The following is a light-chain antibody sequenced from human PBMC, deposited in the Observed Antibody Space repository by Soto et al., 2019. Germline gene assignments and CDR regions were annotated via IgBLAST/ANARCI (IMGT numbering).Light chain of an antibody. Sequence: QSALTQPASVSGSPGQSITISCTGTSSDVGGYNYVSWYQQHPGKAPKLMIYEVSNRPSGVSNRFSGSKSGNTASLTISGLQAEDEADYYCSSDTSSYVFGTGTKLTVL. CDR3: SSDTSSYV. J-gene: IGLJ1*01. CDR2: EVS. V-gene: IGLV2-14*01. CDR1: SSDVGGYNY.